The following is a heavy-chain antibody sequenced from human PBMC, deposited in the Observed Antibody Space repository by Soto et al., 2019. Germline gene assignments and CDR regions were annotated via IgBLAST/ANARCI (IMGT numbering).Heavy chain of an antibody. CDR2: IWYDGSNK. J-gene: IGHJ6*02. Sequence: GGSLRLSCAASGFTFSSYGMHWVRQAPGKGLEWVAVIWYDGSNKYYADSVKGRFTISRDNSKNTLYLQMNSLRAEDTAVYYWARDKNYYGSGSYYNDGRIPGGMDVWGQGTTVTVSS. CDR1: GFTFSSYG. D-gene: IGHD3-10*01. V-gene: IGHV3-33*01. CDR3: ARDKNYYGSGSYYNDGRIPGGMDV.